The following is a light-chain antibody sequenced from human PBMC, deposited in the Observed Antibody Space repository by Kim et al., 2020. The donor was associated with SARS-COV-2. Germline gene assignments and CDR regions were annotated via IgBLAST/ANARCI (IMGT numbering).Light chain of an antibody. Sequence: ASVGDTVTIACRASQTIYSSLNWYQQHKPAEAPKFLIYAASILHRGVPSRFSGSGSGTDFTLTISGLQPEDFGTYYCQQSYITPYTFGQGTKLEI. CDR1: QTIYSS. V-gene: IGKV1-39*01. J-gene: IGKJ2*01. CDR2: AAS. CDR3: QQSYITPYT.